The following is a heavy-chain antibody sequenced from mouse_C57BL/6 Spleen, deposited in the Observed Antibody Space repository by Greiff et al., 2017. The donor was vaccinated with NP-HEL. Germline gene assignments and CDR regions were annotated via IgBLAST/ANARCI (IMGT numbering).Heavy chain of an antibody. V-gene: IGHV1-26*01. CDR2: INPNNGGT. Sequence: EVQLQQSGPELVKPGASVKISCKASGYTFTDYYMNWVKQSHGKSLEWIGDINPNNGGTSYNQKFKGKATLTVDKSSSTAYMELRSLTSEDSAVYYCARGMDGYYLYYYAMDYWGQGTSVTVSS. CDR3: ARGMDGYYLYYYAMDY. J-gene: IGHJ4*01. D-gene: IGHD2-3*01. CDR1: GYTFTDYY.